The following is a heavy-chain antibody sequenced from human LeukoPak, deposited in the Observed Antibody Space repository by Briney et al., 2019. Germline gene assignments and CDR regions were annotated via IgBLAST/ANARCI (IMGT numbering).Heavy chain of an antibody. CDR1: GFTFSSYA. D-gene: IGHD3-16*01. V-gene: IGHV3-23*01. Sequence: PGGSLRLSCAASGFTFSSYAMSWVRQAPGQGLEWVSAISGSGGSTYYADSVKGRFTISRDNSKNTLYLQMNSLRAEDTAVYYCAKGGPYDYIWGSLGDAFDIWGQGTMVTVSS. J-gene: IGHJ3*02. CDR3: AKGGPYDYIWGSLGDAFDI. CDR2: ISGSGGST.